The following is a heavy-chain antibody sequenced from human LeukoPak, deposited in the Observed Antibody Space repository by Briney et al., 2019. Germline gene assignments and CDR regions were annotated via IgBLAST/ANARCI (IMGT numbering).Heavy chain of an antibody. Sequence: GGSLRLSCAASGFIVSTNYMSWVRQAPGKGLEWVSVIYSGGSTYYADSVKGRFTISRDNSKNTLYLQMNSLRAEDTAVYYCARDDDGSGYYAGIKNWGQGTLVTVSS. D-gene: IGHD3-22*01. CDR3: ARDDDGSGYYAGIKN. V-gene: IGHV3-66*01. CDR1: GFIVSTNY. J-gene: IGHJ4*02. CDR2: IYSGGST.